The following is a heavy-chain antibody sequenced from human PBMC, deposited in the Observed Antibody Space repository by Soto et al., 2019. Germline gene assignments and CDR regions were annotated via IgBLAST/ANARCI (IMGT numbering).Heavy chain of an antibody. J-gene: IGHJ4*02. CDR3: ARHYYGSGSYDY. Sequence: QVQLQESGPGLVKPSETLSLTCTVSGGSISSYYWSWIRQPPGKGLEWIGYIYYSGSTNYNPSLKSRVTLSVDTSKNQFSLKLSSVTAADTAVYYCARHYYGSGSYDYWGQGTLVTVSS. CDR2: IYYSGST. D-gene: IGHD3-10*01. CDR1: GGSISSYY. V-gene: IGHV4-59*01.